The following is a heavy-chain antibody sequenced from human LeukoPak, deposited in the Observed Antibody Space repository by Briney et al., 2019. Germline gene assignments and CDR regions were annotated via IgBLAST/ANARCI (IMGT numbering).Heavy chain of an antibody. CDR2: ISGSGGST. CDR1: GFTFSSYA. J-gene: IGHJ5*02. Sequence: GGSLRLSCAASGFTFSSYAMSWVRQAPGKGLEWVSAISGSGGSTYYADSVKGRFTISRDNSKNTLYLQMNSLRAEDTAVYYCAKEQRGYTGYAVGSWFDPWGQGTLVTVSS. V-gene: IGHV3-23*01. CDR3: AKEQRGYTGYAVGSWFDP. D-gene: IGHD5-12*01.